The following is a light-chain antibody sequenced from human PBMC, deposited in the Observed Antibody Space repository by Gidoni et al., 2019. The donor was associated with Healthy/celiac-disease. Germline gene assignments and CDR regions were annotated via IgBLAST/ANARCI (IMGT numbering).Light chain of an antibody. CDR1: QDISNY. CDR3: QQYDNLPFT. Sequence: DIQMTQSPSSLSASVGDRVTITCQASQDISNYLNWYQQKPGKAHKLPVYDASNLETGVPSRFSGSGSGTDFTFTISSLQPEDIATYYCQQYDNLPFTFGPGTKVDIK. CDR2: DAS. J-gene: IGKJ3*01. V-gene: IGKV1-33*01.